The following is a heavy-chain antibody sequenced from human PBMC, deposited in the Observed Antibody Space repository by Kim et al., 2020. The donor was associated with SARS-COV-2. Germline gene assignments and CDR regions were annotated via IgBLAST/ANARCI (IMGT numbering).Heavy chain of an antibody. D-gene: IGHD3-3*01. V-gene: IGHV4-4*06. Sequence: TSGVTLSVDTSKNQFSLRLSSVTAADTAVYYCARARVGIFGVVTHFDYWGQGTLVTVSS. J-gene: IGHJ4*02. CDR3: ARARVGIFGVVTHFDY.